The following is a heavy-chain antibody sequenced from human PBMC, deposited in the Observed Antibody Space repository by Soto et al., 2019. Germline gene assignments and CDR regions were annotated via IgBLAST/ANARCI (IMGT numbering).Heavy chain of an antibody. Sequence: ASVKVSCKASGYTFTSYGISWVRQAPGQGLEWMGWISAYNGNTNYAQKLQGRVTMTTDTSTSTAYMELRSLRSDDTAVYYCARGTYTDYYGIWFDPWGQGTLVTVSS. CDR1: GYTFTSYG. V-gene: IGHV1-18*01. J-gene: IGHJ5*02. CDR2: ISAYNGNT. D-gene: IGHD3-10*01. CDR3: ARGTYTDYYGIWFDP.